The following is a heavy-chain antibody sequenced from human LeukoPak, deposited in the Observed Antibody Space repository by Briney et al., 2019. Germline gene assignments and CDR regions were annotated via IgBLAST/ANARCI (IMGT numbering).Heavy chain of an antibody. Sequence: SETLSLTCTVSGGSISSYYWSWIRQPPGKGLEWVGYNYYSGSTNYNPSLKSRVTISVDTSKNQFSLKLSSVTAADTAVYYCARWYCSGGSCYRRLRFDPWGQGTLVTVSS. CDR3: ARWYCSGGSCYRRLRFDP. D-gene: IGHD2-15*01. V-gene: IGHV4-59*08. CDR2: NYYSGST. CDR1: GGSISSYY. J-gene: IGHJ5*02.